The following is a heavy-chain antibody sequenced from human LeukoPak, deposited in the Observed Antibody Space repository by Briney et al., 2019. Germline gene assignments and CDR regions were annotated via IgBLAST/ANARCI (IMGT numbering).Heavy chain of an antibody. CDR3: ARKAYGFDV. J-gene: IGHJ6*04. CDR2: IKQDGSEK. V-gene: IGHV3-7*03. D-gene: IGHD3-10*01. CDR1: GFIFSSYW. Sequence: GGSLRLSCAPSGFIFSSYWMRWVRQGPGKGLEWVANIKQDGSEKHYVDAVKGRFIISRDNAQNSLYLQMNSLRVDDTAVYYCARKAYGFDVWGKGTTVTVSS.